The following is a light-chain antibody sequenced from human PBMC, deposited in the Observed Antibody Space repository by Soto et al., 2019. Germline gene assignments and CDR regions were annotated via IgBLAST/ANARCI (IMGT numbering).Light chain of an antibody. Sequence: DIPMTQSPSTLPASVGDRVTITCRASQSIGSWLAWYQQKPGKAPKLLIYKASSLESGVPSRFSGSGSRTEFTLTISGLQPDDFATYYCQQYHSFSLTFGGGTKVEIK. CDR2: KAS. J-gene: IGKJ4*01. CDR1: QSIGSW. CDR3: QQYHSFSLT. V-gene: IGKV1-5*03.